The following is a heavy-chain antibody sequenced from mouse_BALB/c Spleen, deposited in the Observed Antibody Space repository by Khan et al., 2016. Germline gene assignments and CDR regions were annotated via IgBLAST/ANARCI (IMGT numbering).Heavy chain of an antibody. CDR1: GFNIKDNY. V-gene: IGHV14-1*02. J-gene: IGHJ3*01. D-gene: IGHD2-3*01. CDR3: ARDGCWFAY. CDR2: IDPENGNT. Sequence: EVQLQESGAELVRPGALVKLSCKASGFNIKDNYMHWVKQRPEQGLEWIGWIDPENGNTIYDPKFQGKASITADTSSNTAYLQLSSLTSEDTAVYYCARDGCWFAYWGQGTLVTVSA.